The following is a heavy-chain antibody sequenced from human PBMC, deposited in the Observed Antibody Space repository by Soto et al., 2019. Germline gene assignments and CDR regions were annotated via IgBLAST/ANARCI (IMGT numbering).Heavy chain of an antibody. J-gene: IGHJ4*02. Sequence: QLHLGQSGAEVKKPGSSVKVSCKASGGTFTSYAFSWVRQAPGQGLEWMGGIIPIFGAADYAQNFQGRVTITADESTSTAYMELGSLRSEDTAFYYCASRDGSGSSPTHNPVDSWGQGTLVTVSS. CDR3: ASRDGSGSSPTHNPVDS. CDR1: GGTFTSYA. D-gene: IGHD3-10*01. CDR2: IIPIFGAA. V-gene: IGHV1-69*01.